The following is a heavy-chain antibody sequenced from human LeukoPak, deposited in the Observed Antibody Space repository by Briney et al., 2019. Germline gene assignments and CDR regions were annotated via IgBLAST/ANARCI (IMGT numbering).Heavy chain of an antibody. J-gene: IGHJ4*02. V-gene: IGHV1-2*02. CDR1: GYTFTGYY. CDR3: ARNYDFWSGYGGYFDY. D-gene: IGHD3-3*01. CDR2: INPNSGGT. Sequence: ASVKVSCKASGYTFTGYYMHWVRQAPGQGLEWMGWINPNSGGTNYAQKFQGRVTMTRDTSISTAYMELSRLRSDDTAVYYCARNYDFWSGYGGYFDYWGQGTLVIVSS.